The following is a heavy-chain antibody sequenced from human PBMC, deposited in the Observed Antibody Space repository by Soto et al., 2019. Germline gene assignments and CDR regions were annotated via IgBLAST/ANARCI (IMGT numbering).Heavy chain of an antibody. V-gene: IGHV1-2*02. D-gene: IGHD3-10*01. Sequence: QVQLVQSGAEVKKPGASVKVSCKASGYTFSGYYMHWVRQAPGQGLEWMGWINPNSGGTNYAQKFQGRVTMTRATSINPAYMELTRLRSDDTAVYYCGRAKNMVRGVSQTYYGMDVWGQGTTVTVSS. CDR1: GYTFSGYY. CDR3: GRAKNMVRGVSQTYYGMDV. J-gene: IGHJ6*02. CDR2: INPNSGGT.